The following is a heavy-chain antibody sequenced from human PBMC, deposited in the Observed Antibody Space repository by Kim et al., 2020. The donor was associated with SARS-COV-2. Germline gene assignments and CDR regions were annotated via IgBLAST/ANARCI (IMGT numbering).Heavy chain of an antibody. CDR3: AREYSSSSFDY. D-gene: IGHD6-6*01. V-gene: IGHV7-4-1*02. Sequence: NPTYAQGLTGRFVFSLDTSVSTAYLQISSLKAEDTAVYYCAREYSSSSFDYWGQGTLVTVSS. CDR2: NP. J-gene: IGHJ4*02.